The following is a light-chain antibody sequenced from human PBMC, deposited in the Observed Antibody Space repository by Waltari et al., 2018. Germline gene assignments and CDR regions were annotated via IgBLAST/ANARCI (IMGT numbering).Light chain of an antibody. CDR3: QQFDNWS. Sequence: EIVMTQSPATLSVSPGERATLSCRASQSVSTTLAWSQQKPGQAPRLLIYGASTRATGTPARFSGSGSGTEFTFTISSLQSADFAIYYCQQFDNWSFGQGTKLEIK. V-gene: IGKV3-15*01. J-gene: IGKJ2*01. CDR2: GAS. CDR1: QSVSTT.